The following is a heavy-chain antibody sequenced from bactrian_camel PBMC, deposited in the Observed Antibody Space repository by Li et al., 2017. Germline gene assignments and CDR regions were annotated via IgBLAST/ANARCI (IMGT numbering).Heavy chain of an antibody. V-gene: IGHV3S40*01. Sequence: DVQLVESGGGSVQTGGSLRLSCAVSGYTETAPYMAWFRQVPGKEREGVATVYTRGGRTSYADSVKGRFTISQDNAKRTVYLQMNSLRPEDSGEYYCAVARTVSWGRVCGEYGMRGRGTQVTVS. CDR3: AVARTVSWGRVCGEYGM. CDR2: VYTRGGRT. J-gene: IGHJ4*01. D-gene: IGHD5*01. CDR1: GYTETAPY.